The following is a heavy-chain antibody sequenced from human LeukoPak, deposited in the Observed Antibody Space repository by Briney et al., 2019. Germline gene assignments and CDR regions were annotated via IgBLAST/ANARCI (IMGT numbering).Heavy chain of an antibody. J-gene: IGHJ4*02. CDR2: ISYDGSNK. CDR3: ARSSDYGDLRFDY. V-gene: IGHV3-30-3*01. CDR1: GFTFGDYA. Sequence: GGSLRLSCIASGFTFGDYAMSWVRQAPGKGLEWVAVISYDGSNKYYADSVKGRFTISRDNSKNTLYLQMNSLRAEDTAVYYCARSSDYGDLRFDYWGQGTLVTVSS. D-gene: IGHD4-17*01.